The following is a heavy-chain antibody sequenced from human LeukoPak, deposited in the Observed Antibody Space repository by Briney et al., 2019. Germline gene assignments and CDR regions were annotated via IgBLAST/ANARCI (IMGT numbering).Heavy chain of an antibody. CDR1: GGSISSGDYY. CDR3: ARSITMIVVVIGALDY. D-gene: IGHD3-22*01. Sequence: PSQTLSLTCTVSGGSISSGDYYWSWIRQPPGKGLEWIGSIYYSGSTYYNPSLKSRVTVSVDTSKNQFSLKLSSVTAADTAVYYCARSITMIVVVIGALDYWGQGTLVTVSS. CDR2: IYYSGST. J-gene: IGHJ4*02. V-gene: IGHV4-39*01.